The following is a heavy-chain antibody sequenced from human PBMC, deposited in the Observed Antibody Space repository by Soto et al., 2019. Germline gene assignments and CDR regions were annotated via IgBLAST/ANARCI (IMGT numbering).Heavy chain of an antibody. CDR2: IYYSGRT. J-gene: IGHJ4*02. Sequence: TLSLTCTVSGDSISSYYWTWIRQPPGKGLEYIGYIYYSGRTYYNPSLKSRVTISVDTSKNQFSLKLSSVTAADTAVYYCARGHLGITTTGTWYDFDYWGQGTLVTVSS. CDR3: ARGHLGITTTGTWYDFDY. D-gene: IGHD2-15*01. V-gene: IGHV4-59*01. CDR1: GDSISSYY.